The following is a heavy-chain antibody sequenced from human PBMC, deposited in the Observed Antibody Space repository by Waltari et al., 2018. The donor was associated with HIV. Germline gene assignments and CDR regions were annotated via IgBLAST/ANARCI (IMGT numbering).Heavy chain of an antibody. CDR2: ISSSGSFI. CDR1: AFTFSDYS. Sequence: EVQLVDSGGGLVKPGGSLRLSCAASAFTFSDYSMNWGRQSPGKGLEWVSSISSSGSFIYYADSVKGRFTISRDNAQNSMYLQMNNLRADDSAMYYCARDSRGTSWSLNWFDPWGQGTLVTVSS. D-gene: IGHD6-13*01. J-gene: IGHJ5*02. CDR3: ARDSRGTSWSLNWFDP. V-gene: IGHV3-21*02.